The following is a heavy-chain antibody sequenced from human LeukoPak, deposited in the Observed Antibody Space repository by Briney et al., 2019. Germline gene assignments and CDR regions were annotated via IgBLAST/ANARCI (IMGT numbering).Heavy chain of an antibody. CDR3: ASHLVGAEDAFDM. Sequence: MPSETLSLTCTVPGGSISSGSYYWGWIRQPAGKGLEWIGRIYISGSTDYNPSLKSRVTISVDTSKNQSSLKLSSATAADTAVYYCASHLVGAEDAFDMWGQGTMVTVSS. V-gene: IGHV4-61*02. CDR2: IYISGST. CDR1: GGSISSGSYY. D-gene: IGHD1-26*01. J-gene: IGHJ3*02.